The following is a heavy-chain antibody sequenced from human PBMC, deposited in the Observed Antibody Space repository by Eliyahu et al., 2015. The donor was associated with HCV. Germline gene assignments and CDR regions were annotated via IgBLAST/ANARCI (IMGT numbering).Heavy chain of an antibody. D-gene: IGHD3-16*01. CDR1: GFTFRXYA. CDR3: AKDPRGPPG. Sequence: EVQLLESGGGLVQPXGSLRLSCAASGFTFRXYAMXWVRQAPGKGXEWVSAISGSGGSTYYADSVKGRFTISRDNSKNTLYLQMNSLRAEDTAVYYCAKDPRGPPGWGQGTLVTVSS. J-gene: IGHJ4*02. CDR2: ISGSGGST. V-gene: IGHV3-23*01.